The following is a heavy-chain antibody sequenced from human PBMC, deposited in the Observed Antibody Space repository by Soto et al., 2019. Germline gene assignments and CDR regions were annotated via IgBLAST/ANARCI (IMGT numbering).Heavy chain of an antibody. Sequence: GGSLRLSCEASGLIFNNYGMSWVRQAPGKGLEWVSSISDSGESTYYADSMRGRFTISRDNSKNTLYLQVNSLRPEDTAMYYCVKDLYRSSTMPCLDHWGQGALVTVSS. CDR2: ISDSGEST. CDR3: VKDLYRSSTMPCLDH. J-gene: IGHJ4*02. CDR1: GLIFNNYG. V-gene: IGHV3-23*01. D-gene: IGHD1-1*01.